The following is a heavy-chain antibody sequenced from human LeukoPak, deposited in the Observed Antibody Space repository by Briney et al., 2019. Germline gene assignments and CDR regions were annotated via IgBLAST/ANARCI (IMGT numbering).Heavy chain of an antibody. D-gene: IGHD2-15*01. Sequence: GGSLRLSCAASGFTFSSYEMNWVRQAPGKGLEWGSYISSSGSTIYYADSVKGRFTISRDNAKNSLYLQMNSLRAEDTAVYYCARESHSENWFEPWGQGTLVTVSS. J-gene: IGHJ5*02. CDR2: ISSSGSTI. CDR3: ARESHSENWFEP. V-gene: IGHV3-48*03. CDR1: GFTFSSYE.